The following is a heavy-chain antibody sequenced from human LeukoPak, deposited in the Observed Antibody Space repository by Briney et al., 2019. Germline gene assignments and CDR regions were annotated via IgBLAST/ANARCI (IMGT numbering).Heavy chain of an antibody. Sequence: GGSLRLSCAVSGFTVSNDYMSWVRQAPGKGLEWVSVIYGGGDTYYADSVRGRFTISRDKFENTLFLQMDSLRAEDTAVYYCAKDFRVSYWGQGTLVTVSS. CDR3: AKDFRVSY. CDR2: IYGGGDT. CDR1: GFTVSNDY. J-gene: IGHJ4*02. V-gene: IGHV3-53*01.